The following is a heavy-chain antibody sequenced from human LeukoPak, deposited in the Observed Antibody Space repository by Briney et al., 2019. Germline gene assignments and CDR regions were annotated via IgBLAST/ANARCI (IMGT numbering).Heavy chain of an antibody. D-gene: IGHD6-13*01. V-gene: IGHV3-23*01. CDR1: GFIVSGDF. Sequence: PGGSLRLSCAASGFIVSGDFMSWVRQAPGKGLEWVSAISGSGGSTYYADSVKGRFTISRDNSKNTLYLQMNSLRAEDTAVYYCAKDSSSWYAKFDYWGQGTLVTVSS. J-gene: IGHJ4*02. CDR2: ISGSGGST. CDR3: AKDSSSWYAKFDY.